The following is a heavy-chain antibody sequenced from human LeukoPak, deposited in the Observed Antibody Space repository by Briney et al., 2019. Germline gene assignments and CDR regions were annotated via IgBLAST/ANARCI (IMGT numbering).Heavy chain of an antibody. Sequence: GGSLSLSRTASGFTLGDYAMNWFRQAPGRGLEWVSFICRKAYGATTEYAAPVRGRFTITRHESKSIAYLPLYRLQTQTTVLYYWSRDGSMTIREDYWGQGTLVTVSS. CDR2: ICRKAYGATT. CDR1: GFTLGDYA. V-gene: IGHV3-49*03. J-gene: IGHJ4*03. CDR3: SRDGSMTIREDY. D-gene: IGHD3-3*01.